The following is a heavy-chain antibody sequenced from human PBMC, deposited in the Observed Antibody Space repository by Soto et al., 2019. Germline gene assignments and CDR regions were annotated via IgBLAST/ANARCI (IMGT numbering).Heavy chain of an antibody. CDR2: IKSKPDGGTR. V-gene: IGHV3-15*01. J-gene: IGHJ4*02. CDR3: AKDLPFTSGGPLAY. D-gene: IGHD3-16*01. CDR1: GLTFTNAW. Sequence: EVQLVESGGGLVKPGESLRLSCAVSGLTFTNAWMTWVRQAPGKGLEWVGHIKSKPDGGTRDYGAPVKGRFIISRDDSKNTLYLDLNSLKTDDTAGYYCAKDLPFTSGGPLAYWGQGAQVIVSS.